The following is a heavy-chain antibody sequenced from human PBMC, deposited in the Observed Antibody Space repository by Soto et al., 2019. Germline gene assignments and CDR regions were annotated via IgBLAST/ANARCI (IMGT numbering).Heavy chain of an antibody. CDR2: IDPSDSQT. J-gene: IGHJ4*02. CDR1: GYSFARYW. D-gene: IGHD3-22*01. Sequence: PGESLKISCNGSGYSFARYWITRVRQKPGKGLEWMGRIDPSDSQTYYSPSFRGHVTISATKSITTVFLQWSSLRASDTAMYYCARQIYDSDTGPNFQYYFESWGQGTPVTVSS. CDR3: ARQIYDSDTGPNFQYYFES. V-gene: IGHV5-10-1*01.